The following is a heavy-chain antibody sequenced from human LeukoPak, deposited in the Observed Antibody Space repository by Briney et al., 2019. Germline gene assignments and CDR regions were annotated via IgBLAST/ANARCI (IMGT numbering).Heavy chain of an antibody. J-gene: IGHJ4*02. Sequence: ASVKVSCKASGYTFTDDYVHWVRQAPGQGLEWMGWINPNSGVTNYAQKLQGRVTMTTDTSTSTAYMELRSLRSDDTAVYYCARAVLNSYYYDSSGHTYDYWGQGTLVTVSS. CDR3: ARAVLNSYYYDSSGHTYDY. CDR1: GYTFTDDY. V-gene: IGHV1-2*02. D-gene: IGHD3-22*01. CDR2: INPNSGVT.